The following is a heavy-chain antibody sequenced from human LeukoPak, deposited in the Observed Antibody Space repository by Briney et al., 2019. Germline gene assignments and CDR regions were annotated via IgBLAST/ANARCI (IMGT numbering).Heavy chain of an antibody. CDR1: GGTFSSYA. CDR2: IIPIFGTA. V-gene: IGHV1-69*01. CDR3: ARSKAQADYYDSSGYYYSPRYYYYGMDV. D-gene: IGHD3-22*01. J-gene: IGHJ6*02. Sequence: SVKVSCKASGGTFSSYAISWVRQAPGQGLEWMGGIIPIFGTANYAQKFQGRVTITADESTSTAYMELSSLRSEDTAVYYCARSKAQADYYDSSGYYYSPRYYYYGMDVWGQGTSVTVSS.